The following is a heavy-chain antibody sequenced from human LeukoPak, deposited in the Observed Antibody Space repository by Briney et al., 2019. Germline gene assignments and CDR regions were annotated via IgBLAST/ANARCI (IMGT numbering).Heavy chain of an antibody. V-gene: IGHV4-30-4*01. CDR1: GGSIRSGDYS. D-gene: IGHD3-10*01. J-gene: IGHJ4*02. CDR3: ATDRARGGDSFDY. Sequence: SETLSLTCTVSGGSIRSGDYSWSWVRQPPGKGLEWIGYIYYSGSTYYNPSLKSRVTISGDTSKNQFSLNLSSVTAADTAVYYCATDRARGGDSFDYWGQGTLVTVSS. CDR2: IYYSGST.